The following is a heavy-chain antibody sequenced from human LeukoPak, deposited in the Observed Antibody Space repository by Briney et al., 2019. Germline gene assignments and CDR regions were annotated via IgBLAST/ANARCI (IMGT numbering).Heavy chain of an antibody. CDR1: GFTFSDHH. Sequence: PGGSLRLSCEGSGFTFSDHHMDWVRQAPGMGLEWVGRGPARNKPNSCSTQYAASVRGRFTISRDDSKNSLYLQMDSLRTEDTAMYYCTRVLTTDRGWYTFEFWGQGVLVTDSS. CDR2: GPARNKPNSCST. J-gene: IGHJ4*02. D-gene: IGHD6-19*01. CDR3: TRVLTTDRGWYTFEF. V-gene: IGHV3-72*01.